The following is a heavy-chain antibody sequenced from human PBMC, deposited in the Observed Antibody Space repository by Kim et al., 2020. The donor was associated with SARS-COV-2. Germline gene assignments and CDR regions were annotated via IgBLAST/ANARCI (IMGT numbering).Heavy chain of an antibody. CDR2: IIPILGIA. CDR1: GGTFSSYA. D-gene: IGHD6-13*01. Sequence: SVKVSCKASGGTFSSYAISWVRQAPGQGLEWMGRIIPILGIANYAQKFQGRVTITADKSTSTAYMELSSLRSEDTAVYYFARGAAAGYNWFDPWGQGTL. CDR3: ARGAAAGYNWFDP. V-gene: IGHV1-69*04. J-gene: IGHJ5*02.